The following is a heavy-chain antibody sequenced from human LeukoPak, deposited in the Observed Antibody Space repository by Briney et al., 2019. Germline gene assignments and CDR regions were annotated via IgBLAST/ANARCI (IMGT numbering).Heavy chain of an antibody. CDR3: AREYGDFDY. CDR1: GGSISSSY. Sequence: PSETLSLTCTVSGGSISSSYWSWIRQPAGKGLEWIGRIYVSGSTNYNPPLKSRVTMSMDTSKNQFSLKLNSATAADTAVYYCAREYGDFDYWGQGTLVTVSS. J-gene: IGHJ4*02. CDR2: IYVSGST. D-gene: IGHD4-17*01. V-gene: IGHV4-4*07.